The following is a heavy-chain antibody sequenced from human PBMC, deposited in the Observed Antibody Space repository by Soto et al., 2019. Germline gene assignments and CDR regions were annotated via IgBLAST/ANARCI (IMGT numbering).Heavy chain of an antibody. CDR3: LAGETNYFDF. Sequence: EVQLVESGGGLVQPGGSLRLSCAGSGLTLSRYWMHWVRQGPGKGLVWVSRINSDGGTTTYAASVKGRFTISRDNAKNTVDLQMNSLRAEDTAVYYCLAGETNYFDFWGQGTLVTLSS. CDR2: INSDGGTT. D-gene: IGHD3-10*01. V-gene: IGHV3-74*01. J-gene: IGHJ4*02. CDR1: GLTLSRYW.